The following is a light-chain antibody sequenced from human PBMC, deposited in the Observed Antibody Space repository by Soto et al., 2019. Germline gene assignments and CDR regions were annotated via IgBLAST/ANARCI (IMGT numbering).Light chain of an antibody. J-gene: IGKJ3*01. Sequence: EIVMTQSPATLSVSPRERATLSCRASQSVSSNLAWYQQKPGQAPRLLIYGASTRPTGIPARFSGSGSGTEFTLTISSLQSEDFAVYYCQQYTNWPFTFGPGTKVDIK. CDR3: QQYTNWPFT. CDR1: QSVSSN. V-gene: IGKV3-15*01. CDR2: GAS.